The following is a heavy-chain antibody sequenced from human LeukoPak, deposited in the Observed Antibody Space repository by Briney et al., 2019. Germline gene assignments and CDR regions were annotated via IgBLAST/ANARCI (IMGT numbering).Heavy chain of an antibody. CDR3: AREYCSSTSCPIMDV. Sequence: GSLRLSCAASGFTFSSNYMSWVRQAPGKGLEWVSVIYSGGNTYYSDSVRGRFTISRDNSKKTRYLRMKSLETEDTAVYYCAREYCSSTSCPIMDVWGKGTTVTVSS. J-gene: IGHJ6*04. CDR1: GFTFSSNY. D-gene: IGHD2-2*01. CDR2: IYSGGNT. V-gene: IGHV3-53*01.